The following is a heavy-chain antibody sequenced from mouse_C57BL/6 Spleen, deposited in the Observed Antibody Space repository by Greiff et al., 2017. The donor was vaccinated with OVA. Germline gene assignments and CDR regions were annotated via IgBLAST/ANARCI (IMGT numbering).Heavy chain of an antibody. V-gene: IGHV1-59*01. D-gene: IGHD2-4*01. CDR1: GYTFTSYW. Sequence: QVQLKQPGAELVRPGTSVKLSCKASGYTFTSYWMHWVKQRPGQGLEWIGVIDPSDSYTNYNQKFKGKATLTVDTSSSTAYMQLSSLTSEDSAVDYCARGDDFLYFDVWGTGTTVTVSS. CDR3: ARGDDFLYFDV. J-gene: IGHJ1*03. CDR2: IDPSDSYT.